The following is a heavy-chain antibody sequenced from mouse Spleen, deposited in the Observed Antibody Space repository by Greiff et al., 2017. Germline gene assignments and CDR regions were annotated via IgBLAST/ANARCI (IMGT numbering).Heavy chain of an antibody. CDR2: IYPGDGDT. CDR3: ARRGYYGNFLYAMDD. D-gene: IGHD2-1*01. CDR1: GYAFSSYW. J-gene: IGHJ4*01. V-gene: IGHV1-80*01. Sequence: VQLVESGAELVKPGASVKISCKASGYAFSSYWMNWVKQRPGKGLEWIGQIYPGDGDTNYNGKFKGKATLTADKSSSTAYMQRSSLTSEDSAVYFCARRGYYGNFLYAMDDWGQGTSVTVSS.